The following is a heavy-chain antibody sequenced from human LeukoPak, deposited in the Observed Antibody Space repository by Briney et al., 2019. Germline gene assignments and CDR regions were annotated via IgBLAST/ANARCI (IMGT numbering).Heavy chain of an antibody. J-gene: IGHJ4*02. D-gene: IGHD2-15*01. CDR2: INPNSGDT. CDR3: AREAVCSGSSCHLDY. V-gene: IGHV1-2*02. CDR1: GYTFTGYY. Sequence: ASVKVSCKASGYTFTGYYMHWVRQAPGQGLEWMGWINPNSGDTNYAQKFQGRVTMTRDTSISTAYMELSRLRSDDTAVDSCAREAVCSGSSCHLDYWGQGTLVTVSS.